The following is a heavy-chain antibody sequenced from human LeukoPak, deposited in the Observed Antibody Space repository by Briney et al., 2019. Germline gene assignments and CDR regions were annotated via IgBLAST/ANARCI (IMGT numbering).Heavy chain of an antibody. J-gene: IGHJ4*02. CDR3: AKDMYSGSRAYYSDY. Sequence: GGSLRLSCAASGFTFSSYGMSWVRQAPGKGLEWVSAISGSGGSTYYADSVKGRFTISRDNSKNTLYLQMNSLRAEDTAVYYCAKDMYSGSRAYYSDYWGQGTLVTVSS. CDR2: ISGSGGST. D-gene: IGHD1-26*01. V-gene: IGHV3-23*01. CDR1: GFTFSSYG.